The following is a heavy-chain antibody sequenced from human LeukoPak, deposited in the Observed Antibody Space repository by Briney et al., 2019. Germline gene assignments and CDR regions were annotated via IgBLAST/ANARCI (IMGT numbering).Heavy chain of an antibody. CDR2: IKQDGSEK. D-gene: IGHD2-2*01. V-gene: IGHV3-7*01. CDR1: GFTFGDYG. Sequence: GGSLRLSCSSSGFTFGDYGVTWVRQAPGKGLEWVANIKQDGSEKYYVDSVKGRFTISRDNAKNSLYLQMNSLRAEDTAVYYCARDNIVVPAATYYYYYMDVWGKGTTVTVSS. CDR3: ARDNIVVPAATYYYYYMDV. J-gene: IGHJ6*03.